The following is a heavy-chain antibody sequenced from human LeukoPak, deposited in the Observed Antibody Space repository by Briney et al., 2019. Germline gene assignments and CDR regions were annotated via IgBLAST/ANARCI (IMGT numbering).Heavy chain of an antibody. CDR2: ITWKSHRT. Sequence: GGSLRLSCAASGFTFDDDTMHWVRQTPGRGLEWVSFITWKSHRTHYADSVKGRFTVSRDNAKNSLYLQMNSLRAEDTAVYYCARSLFYYFDYWGQGTLVTVSS. J-gene: IGHJ4*02. V-gene: IGHV3-43*01. CDR1: GFTFDDDT. CDR3: ARSLFYYFDY. D-gene: IGHD2-21*01.